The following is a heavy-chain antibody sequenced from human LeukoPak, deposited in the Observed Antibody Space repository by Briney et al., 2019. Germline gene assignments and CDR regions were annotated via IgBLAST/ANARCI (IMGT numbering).Heavy chain of an antibody. V-gene: IGHV4-59*12. Sequence: KTSETLSLTCTVSGGSISSYYWSWIRQPPGKGLEWIGYIYYSGSTNYNPSLKSRVTMSVDTSKNQFSLKLSSVTAADTAVYYCARDGGDYSNYVHNWFDPWGQGTLVTVSS. CDR3: ARDGGDYSNYVHNWFDP. J-gene: IGHJ5*02. CDR1: GGSISSYY. D-gene: IGHD4-11*01. CDR2: IYYSGST.